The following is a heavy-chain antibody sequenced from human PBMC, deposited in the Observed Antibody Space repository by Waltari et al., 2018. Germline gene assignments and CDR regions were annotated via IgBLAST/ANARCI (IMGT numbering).Heavy chain of an antibody. CDR1: GGSISSSSYY. J-gene: IGHJ4*02. CDR3: ARGATREFDY. Sequence: QLQLQESGPGLVKPSETLSLTCTVSGGSISSSSYYWGWIRQPPGKGLEWIGSIYYSGSTYYTPSLKSRVTISVDTSKNQFSLKLSSVTAADTAVYYCARGATREFDYWGQGTLVTVSS. D-gene: IGHD1-26*01. V-gene: IGHV4-39*01. CDR2: IYYSGST.